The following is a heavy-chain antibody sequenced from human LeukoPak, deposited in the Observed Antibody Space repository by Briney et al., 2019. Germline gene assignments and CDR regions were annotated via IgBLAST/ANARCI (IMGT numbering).Heavy chain of an antibody. V-gene: IGHV1-18*01. Sequence: EASVKVSCKASGYTFTSYGSSWVRQAPGQGLEWMGWIRAYNGNTNYAQKLQGRVTMTTDTSTSTAYMELRSLRSDDTAVYYCARDPLSGYYSYYYYYMDVWGKGTTVTVSS. D-gene: IGHD3-22*01. CDR3: ARDPLSGYYSYYYYYMDV. J-gene: IGHJ6*03. CDR2: IRAYNGNT. CDR1: GYTFTSYG.